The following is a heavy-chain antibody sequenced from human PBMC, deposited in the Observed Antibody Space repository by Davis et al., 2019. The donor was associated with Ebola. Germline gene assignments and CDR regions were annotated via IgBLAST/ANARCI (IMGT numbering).Heavy chain of an antibody. V-gene: IGHV1-3*01. Sequence: ASVKVTCKASGYTFTSYAMHWVRQAPGQRLEWMGWINAGNGNTKYSQKFQGRVTMTTDTSTSTAYMEVGSLRSDDTAVYYCARAQFPTTSDHWGQGTLVTVSS. D-gene: IGHD1-1*01. J-gene: IGHJ4*02. CDR2: INAGNGNT. CDR3: ARAQFPTTSDH. CDR1: GYTFTSYA.